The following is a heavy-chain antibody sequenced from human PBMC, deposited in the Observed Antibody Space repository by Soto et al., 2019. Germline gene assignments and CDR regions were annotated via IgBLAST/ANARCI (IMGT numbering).Heavy chain of an antibody. CDR3: AKDTGITMVRGVHDY. CDR2: ISGSGGST. J-gene: IGHJ4*02. V-gene: IGHV3-23*01. Sequence: PGGSLRLSCAASGFTFSSYAMSWVRQAPGKGLEWVSAISGSGGSTYYADSVKGRFTISRDNSKNTLYLQMNSLRAEDTAVYYCAKDTGITMVRGVHDYWGQGTLVTVSS. CDR1: GFTFSSYA. D-gene: IGHD3-10*01.